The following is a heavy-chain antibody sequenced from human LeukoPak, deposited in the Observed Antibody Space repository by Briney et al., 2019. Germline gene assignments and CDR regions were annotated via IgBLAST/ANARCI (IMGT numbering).Heavy chain of an antibody. CDR3: ARAGYSYGTGYYFDY. CDR2: IYYTGAT. V-gene: IGHV4-59*01. J-gene: IGHJ4*02. D-gene: IGHD5-18*01. Sequence: SETLSLTCAVSGGSISSYYWTWIRLPPGKGLEWIGYIYYTGATYYNPSLKSRVTISLDTSKSQFSLRLSSVTAADAAVYYCARAGYSYGTGYYFDYWGQGALVTVSS. CDR1: GGSISSYY.